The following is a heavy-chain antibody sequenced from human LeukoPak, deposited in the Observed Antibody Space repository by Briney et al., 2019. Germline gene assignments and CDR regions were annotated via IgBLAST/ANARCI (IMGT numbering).Heavy chain of an antibody. V-gene: IGHV1-2*02. Sequence: ASVKVSCKASGYTFTGYYLHWVRQAPGQGLEWMGWINPDSGGRKYAQKVKGRVTMTRDTSITTAYMELSGLRSDDTAVYYCARDPIVQAGYYYGMDVWGQGTTVTVSS. CDR2: INPDSGGR. D-gene: IGHD2/OR15-2a*01. CDR3: ARDPIVQAGYYYGMDV. CDR1: GYTFTGYY. J-gene: IGHJ6*02.